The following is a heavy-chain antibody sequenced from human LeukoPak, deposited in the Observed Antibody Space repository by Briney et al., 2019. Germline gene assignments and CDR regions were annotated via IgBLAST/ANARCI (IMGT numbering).Heavy chain of an antibody. CDR3: AKMGQRGDACLIV. CDR2: IWYDGSNK. J-gene: IGHJ4*02. V-gene: IGHV3-33*06. D-gene: IGHD3-16*01. CDR1: GFTFSSYG. Sequence: GGSLRLSCAASGFTFSSYGMHWVRQAPGKGLEWVAVIWYDGSNKYYADSVKGRFTISRDNSKNTLYLQMNSLRAEDTAVYYCAKMGQRGDACLIVWGQGTLVTVSS.